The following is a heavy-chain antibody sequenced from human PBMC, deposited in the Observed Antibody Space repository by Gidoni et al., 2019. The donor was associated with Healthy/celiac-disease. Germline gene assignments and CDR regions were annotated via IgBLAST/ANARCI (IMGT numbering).Heavy chain of an antibody. CDR2: ISYDGSNK. J-gene: IGHJ4*02. V-gene: IGHV3-30-3*01. CDR3: AAGDNFDY. Sequence: QVQLVESGGGVVQPGRSLRLSCAASGFPFSSYAMHWVRQAPGKGLEWVAVISYDGSNKYYADSVKGRFTISRDNSKNTLYLQMNSLRAEDTAVYYCAAGDNFDYWGQGTLVTVSS. D-gene: IGHD2-21*02. CDR1: GFPFSSYA.